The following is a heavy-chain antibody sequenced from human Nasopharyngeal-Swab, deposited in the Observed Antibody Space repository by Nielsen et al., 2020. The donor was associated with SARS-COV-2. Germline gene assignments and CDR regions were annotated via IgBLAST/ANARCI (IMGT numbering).Heavy chain of an antibody. V-gene: IGHV1-69*13. CDR2: IIPIFGTA. CDR1: GGTFSSYA. CDR3: ARDATQKTIVVVPAATNWFDP. J-gene: IGHJ5*02. D-gene: IGHD2-2*01. Sequence: SVKVSCKASGGTFSSYAISWVRQAPGQGLEWMGGIIPIFGTANYAQKFQGRVTITADESTSTAYMELSSLRSEDTAVYYCARDATQKTIVVVPAATNWFDPWGQGTLVTVSS.